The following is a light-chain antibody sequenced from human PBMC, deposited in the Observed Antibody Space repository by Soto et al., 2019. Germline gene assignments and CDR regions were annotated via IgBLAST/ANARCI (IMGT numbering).Light chain of an antibody. CDR3: QQYCCSPLT. CDR1: QSVSSSY. CDR2: GAS. J-gene: IGKJ1*01. Sequence: EVVLTQSPGTLSLSPGERATLSCRASQSVSSSYLAWYQQTPGQAPRLLIYGASSRATGIPDRFSGSGSGTDFTLTISRLEPEDFAVYYCQQYCCSPLTFGQGTKVEI. V-gene: IGKV3-20*01.